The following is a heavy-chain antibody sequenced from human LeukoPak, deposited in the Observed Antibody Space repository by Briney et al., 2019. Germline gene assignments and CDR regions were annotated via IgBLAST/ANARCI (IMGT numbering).Heavy chain of an antibody. D-gene: IGHD4-17*01. V-gene: IGHV3-21*01. CDR2: ISNSSSYI. J-gene: IGHJ3*02. Sequence: PGGSLRLSCAASGFTFSSYSMNWVRQPPGKGLEGVSSISNSSSYIYYADSVKGRFTNSRDNAKKSLYQQKNSLRAEDTAVYYCARTIYGSDLDAFDIWGQGTMVTVAS. CDR1: GFTFSSYS. CDR3: ARTIYGSDLDAFDI.